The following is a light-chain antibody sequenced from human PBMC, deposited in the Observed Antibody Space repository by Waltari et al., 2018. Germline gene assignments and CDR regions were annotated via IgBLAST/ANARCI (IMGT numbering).Light chain of an antibody. V-gene: IGKV1-5*03. Sequence: DIQMTQSPSPLSSSVGDRFNITCRASQIISIWLALYPQKQGKAPKLLIYKASALESGVPLRFRGSGTGTEITLTISSLQLDDFATYYYQQYKSYTLLTFGGGTKVEIK. CDR3: QQYKSYTLLT. CDR1: QIISIW. J-gene: IGKJ4*01. CDR2: KAS.